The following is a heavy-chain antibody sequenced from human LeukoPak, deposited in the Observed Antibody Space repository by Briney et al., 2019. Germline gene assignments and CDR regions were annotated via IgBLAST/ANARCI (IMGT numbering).Heavy chain of an antibody. D-gene: IGHD2-2*01. CDR2: ISGSGVTT. V-gene: IGHV3-23*01. J-gene: IGHJ4*02. Sequence: GGSLRLSCAASGFTVSSNYMSWVRQAPGKGLEWVSAISGSGVTTYYADSVKGRFTVSRDNSKHTLYLQMNSLRAEDTAVYYCSKWKAIVLVPAARSPIDYWGQGTLVTVSS. CDR1: GFTVSSNY. CDR3: SKWKAIVLVPAARSPIDY.